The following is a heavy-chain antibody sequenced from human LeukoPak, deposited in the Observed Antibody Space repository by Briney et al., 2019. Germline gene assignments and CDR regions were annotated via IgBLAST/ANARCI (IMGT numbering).Heavy chain of an antibody. J-gene: IGHJ4*02. Sequence: GGSLRLSCAASGFTFSDSAMSWVRQAPGKGLEWVANIKQAGSEIYYVDSVKGRFTISRDNAKNSLYLQMSSLRAEDTAVYYCAKAGGSWNDEFDYWGQGTLVTVSS. CDR3: AKAGGSWNDEFDY. CDR2: IKQAGSEI. D-gene: IGHD1-1*01. CDR1: GFTFSDSA. V-gene: IGHV3-7*01.